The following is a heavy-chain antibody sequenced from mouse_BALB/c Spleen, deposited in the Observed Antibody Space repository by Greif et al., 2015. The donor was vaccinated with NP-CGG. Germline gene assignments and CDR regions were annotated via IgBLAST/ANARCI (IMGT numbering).Heavy chain of an antibody. CDR3: ARDYYGY. CDR2: ISSGGST. J-gene: IGHJ3*01. CDR1: GFTFSSYA. D-gene: IGHD1-2*01. Sequence: EVKLVESGGGLVKPGGSLKLSCAASGFTFSSYAMSWVRQTPEKRPEWVASISSGGSTYYPDSVKGRFTISRDNARNILYLQMSSLRSEDTAMYYCARDYYGYWGQGTLVTVSA. V-gene: IGHV5-6-5*01.